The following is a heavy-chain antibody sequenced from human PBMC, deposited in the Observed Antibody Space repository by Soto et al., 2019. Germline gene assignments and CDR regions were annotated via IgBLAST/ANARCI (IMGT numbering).Heavy chain of an antibody. CDR1: GFTFSSYA. CDR2: ISYDGSNK. V-gene: IGHV3-30-3*01. D-gene: IGHD1-1*01. CDR3: SRVRLTYNWNDLPYYYYGMGL. J-gene: IGHJ6*02. Sequence: QVQLVESGGGVVQPGRSLRLSCAASGFTFSSYAMHWVRQAPGKGLEWVAVISYDGSNKYYADSVKGRFTITRDNSKNTLYLQMNSLRAEDTAVYYCSRVRLTYNWNDLPYYYYGMGLWGQRTTVTVSS.